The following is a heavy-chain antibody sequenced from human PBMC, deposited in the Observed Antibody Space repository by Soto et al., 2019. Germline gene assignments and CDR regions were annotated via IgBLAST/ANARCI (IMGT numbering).Heavy chain of an antibody. CDR3: ARDSSGYYYEDSYYYYGMDV. Sequence: GASVKVSCKASGGTFSSYAISWVRQAPGQGLEWMGGIIPIFGTANYAQKFQGRVTITADESTSTAYMELSSLRSEDTAVYYCARDSSGYYYEDSYYYYGMDVWGQGTTVTVSS. V-gene: IGHV1-69*13. J-gene: IGHJ6*02. D-gene: IGHD3-22*01. CDR1: GGTFSSYA. CDR2: IIPIFGTA.